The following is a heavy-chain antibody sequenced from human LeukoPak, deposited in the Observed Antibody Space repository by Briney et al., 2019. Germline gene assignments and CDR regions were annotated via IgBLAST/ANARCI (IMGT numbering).Heavy chain of an antibody. V-gene: IGHV3-49*04. D-gene: IGHD3-10*01. CDR3: TRAGGPLWFGELLPTYYFDY. CDR2: IRSKAYGGTT. Sequence: GGSLRLSCTASGFTFGDYAMSWVRQAPGKGLEWVGFIRSKAYGGTTEYAASVKGRFTISRDDSKSIAYLQMNSLKTEDTAVYYCTRAGGPLWFGELLPTYYFDYWGQGTLVTVSS. CDR1: GFTFGDYA. J-gene: IGHJ4*02.